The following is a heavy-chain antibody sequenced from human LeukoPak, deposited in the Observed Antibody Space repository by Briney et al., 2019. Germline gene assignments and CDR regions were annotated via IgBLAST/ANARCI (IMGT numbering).Heavy chain of an antibody. Sequence: GRSLRLSCAASGFTFSSYGMHWVRQAPGKGLEWVAVIWYDGSNKYYADSVKGRFTISRDNSKNTLYLQMNSLRAEDTAVYYCAKEFLGYCSSTSCYPPYYFDYWGQGTLVTVSS. CDR2: IWYDGSNK. CDR3: AKEFLGYCSSTSCYPPYYFDY. J-gene: IGHJ4*02. D-gene: IGHD2-2*01. V-gene: IGHV3-33*06. CDR1: GFTFSSYG.